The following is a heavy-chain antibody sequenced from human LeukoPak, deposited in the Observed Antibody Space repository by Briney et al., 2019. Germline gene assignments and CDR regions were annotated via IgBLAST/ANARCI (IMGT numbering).Heavy chain of an antibody. J-gene: IGHJ5*02. CDR3: ARDDSSGYENWFDP. Sequence: SETLSLTCAVYGGSFSGYYWSWIRQPPGKGLEWIGRIYTSGSTNYNPSLKSRVTISVDTSKNQFSLKLSSVTAADTAVYYCARDDSSGYENWFDPWGQGTLVTVSS. CDR2: IYTSGST. D-gene: IGHD3-22*01. V-gene: IGHV4-59*10. CDR1: GGSFSGYY.